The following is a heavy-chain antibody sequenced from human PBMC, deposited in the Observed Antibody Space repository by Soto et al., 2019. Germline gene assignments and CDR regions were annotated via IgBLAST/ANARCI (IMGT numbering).Heavy chain of an antibody. CDR3: ARHFPSLTVTNWFDP. V-gene: IGHV4-59*08. CDR1: GGSISSYY. CDR2: IYYSGST. J-gene: IGHJ5*02. D-gene: IGHD4-4*01. Sequence: SETLSLTCTVSGGSISSYYWSWIRQPPGKGLEWIGYIYYSGSTNYNPSLKSRVTISVDTSKNQFSLKLSSVTAADTAVYYCARHFPSLTVTNWFDPWGQGTLVTVSS.